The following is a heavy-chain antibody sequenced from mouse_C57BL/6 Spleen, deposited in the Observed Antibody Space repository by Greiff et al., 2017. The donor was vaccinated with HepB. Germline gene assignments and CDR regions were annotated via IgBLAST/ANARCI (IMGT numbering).Heavy chain of an antibody. Sequence: EVKLMESGGDLVKPGGSLKLSCAASGFTFSSYGMSWVRQTPDKRLEWVATISSGGSYTYYPDSVKGRFTISRDNAKNTLYLQMSSLKSEDTAMYYCARHGYDARAWFAYWGQRTLVTVSA. D-gene: IGHD2-2*01. V-gene: IGHV5-6*01. CDR2: ISSGGSYT. CDR3: ARHGYDARAWFAY. J-gene: IGHJ3*01. CDR1: GFTFSSYG.